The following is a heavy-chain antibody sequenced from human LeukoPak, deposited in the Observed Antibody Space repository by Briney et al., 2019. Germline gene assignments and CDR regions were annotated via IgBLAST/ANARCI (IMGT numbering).Heavy chain of an antibody. CDR2: IYYSGST. J-gene: IGHJ2*01. D-gene: IGHD3-10*01. CDR3: ARLLLWFGESWYFDL. Sequence: SETLSLTCTVSGGSISSYYWSWIRQPPGKGLEWIGYIYYSGSTNYNPSLKSRVTISVDTSRNQFPLKLSSVTAADTAVYYCARLLLWFGESWYFDLWGRGTLVTVSS. V-gene: IGHV4-59*08. CDR1: GGSISSYY.